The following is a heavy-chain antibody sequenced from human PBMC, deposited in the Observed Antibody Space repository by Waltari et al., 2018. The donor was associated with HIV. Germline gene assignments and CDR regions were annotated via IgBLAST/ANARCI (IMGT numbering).Heavy chain of an antibody. V-gene: IGHV1-69*01. CDR3: ASKSSAVGVAPKYNWFDP. Sequence: QVQLVQSGAEVKKPGSSVKVSCKASGGTFSSYAISWVRQAPGQGLEWMGGIIPIFGTANYAQKFQGRVTITADESTSTAYMELSSLRSEDTAVYYCASKSSAVGVAPKYNWFDPWGQGTLVTVSS. D-gene: IGHD3-3*01. CDR2: IIPIFGTA. J-gene: IGHJ5*02. CDR1: GGTFSSYA.